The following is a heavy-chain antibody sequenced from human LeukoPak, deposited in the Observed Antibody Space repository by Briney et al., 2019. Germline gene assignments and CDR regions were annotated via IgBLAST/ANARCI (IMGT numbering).Heavy chain of an antibody. CDR2: ISAYNCNT. CDR1: GYTFTSYG. V-gene: IGHV1-18*01. Sequence: VASVKVSCKASGYTFTSYGISWVRQAPGQGLEWMGGISAYNCNTNYAQEFQGRVTMTTDTSTRTAYMELRSLRSADTAVYYCAREIAAAGYYFDSWGQGPLVTVSS. J-gene: IGHJ4*02. CDR3: AREIAAAGYYFDS. D-gene: IGHD6-13*01.